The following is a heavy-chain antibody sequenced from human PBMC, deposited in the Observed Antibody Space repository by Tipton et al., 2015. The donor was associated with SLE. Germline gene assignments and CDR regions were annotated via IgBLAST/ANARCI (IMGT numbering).Heavy chain of an antibody. V-gene: IGHV4-59*11. Sequence: TLSLTCTVSGGSISGHYWSWIRQSPGRGLEWIGYISYRGATNYNPSLKSRVTMSLDTSRSQFSLKVTSVTAADTAVYFCAREKDYIGTGSYVDSWGQGALVTVSS. CDR2: ISYRGAT. CDR1: GGSISGHY. CDR3: AREKDYIGTGSYVDS. J-gene: IGHJ4*02. D-gene: IGHD3-10*01.